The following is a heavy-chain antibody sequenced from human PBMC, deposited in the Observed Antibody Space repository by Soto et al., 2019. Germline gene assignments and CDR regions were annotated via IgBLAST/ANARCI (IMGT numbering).Heavy chain of an antibody. CDR1: GVSMRNSY. CDR2: ISTSGNT. CDR3: ARGGAVPALGDP. V-gene: IGHV4-4*07. J-gene: IGHJ5*02. D-gene: IGHD2-2*01. Sequence: QVQLEESGPGLVNPSETLSLICSVSGVSMRNSYWTWIRQSAGKGLEWIGRISTSGNTNYNPSLNSRLTMSVDTSKNQVSLKLTSVTAADTAVYYGARGGAVPALGDPWGQGTLVTVSS.